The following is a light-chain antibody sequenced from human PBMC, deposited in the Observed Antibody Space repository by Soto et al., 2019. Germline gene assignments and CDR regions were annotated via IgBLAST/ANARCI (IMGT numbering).Light chain of an antibody. CDR3: QQYGSSPPWT. J-gene: IGKJ1*01. Sequence: EIVLTQSPGTLSLSPWGRATLSCRASQSVSSSYLAWYQQKPGQAPRLLIYGASSRATGIPDRFSGSGSGTDFTLTISRLEPEDFAVYYCQQYGSSPPWTFGQGTKVDI. V-gene: IGKV3-20*01. CDR2: GAS. CDR1: QSVSSSY.